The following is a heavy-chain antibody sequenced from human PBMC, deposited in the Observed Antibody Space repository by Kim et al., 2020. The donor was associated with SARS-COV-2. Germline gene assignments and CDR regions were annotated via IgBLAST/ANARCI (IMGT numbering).Heavy chain of an antibody. CDR2: IIPIFGTA. V-gene: IGHV1-69*13. CDR1: GGTFSSYA. CDR3: AIRRYSSSWYGYYGMDV. J-gene: IGHJ6*02. D-gene: IGHD6-13*01. Sequence: SVKVSCKASGGTFSSYAISCVRQAPGQGLEWMGGIIPIFGTANYAQKFQGRVTITADESTSTAYMELSSLRSEDTAVYYCAIRRYSSSWYGYYGMDVWGQGTTVTVSS.